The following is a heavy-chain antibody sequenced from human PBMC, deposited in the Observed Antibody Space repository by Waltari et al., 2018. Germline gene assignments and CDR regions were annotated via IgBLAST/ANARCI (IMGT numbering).Heavy chain of an antibody. J-gene: IGHJ4*02. D-gene: IGHD5-12*01. Sequence: QVQLQGWGAGLLRPSETLSLTCAVSCGSFSGYYWSWIRQSPGKGLEWIGDVNHGGDTNYSPSLESRVTISVDMSKNQFSLKMRSVTAADTAIYYCARAPGYKGYFDYWGRGTLVTVSS. CDR3: ARAPGYKGYFDY. CDR1: CGSFSGYY. V-gene: IGHV4-34*01. CDR2: VNHGGDT.